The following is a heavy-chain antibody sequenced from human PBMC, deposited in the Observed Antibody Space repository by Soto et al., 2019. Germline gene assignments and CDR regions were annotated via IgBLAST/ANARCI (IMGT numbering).Heavy chain of an antibody. Sequence: ASVKVSRKASGYTFTSYGISWVRQAPGQGLEWMGWISAYNGNTNYAQKLQGRVTMTTDTSTSTAYMELRSLRSDDTAVYNCARVIAARQSWFDPWGQGTLVTVSS. J-gene: IGHJ5*02. CDR3: ARVIAARQSWFDP. CDR1: GYTFTSYG. CDR2: ISAYNGNT. V-gene: IGHV1-18*01. D-gene: IGHD6-6*01.